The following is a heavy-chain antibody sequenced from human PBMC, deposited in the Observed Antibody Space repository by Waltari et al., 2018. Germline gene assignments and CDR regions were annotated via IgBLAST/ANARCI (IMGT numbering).Heavy chain of an antibody. CDR1: GGSISGFY. CDR3: ARGGGGDWEWFDP. V-gene: IGHV4-59*01. CDR2: IYYTGRT. D-gene: IGHD2-21*02. Sequence: QVQLQESGPSLLKPSETLSLICTVSGGSISGFYWSWVRQPPGKGLDWIGYIYYTGRTKFNPSLKSGVTMSVDTSKNQFALKLSSVTAADTAFYYCARGGGGDWEWFDPWGQGTLVTVSS. J-gene: IGHJ5*02.